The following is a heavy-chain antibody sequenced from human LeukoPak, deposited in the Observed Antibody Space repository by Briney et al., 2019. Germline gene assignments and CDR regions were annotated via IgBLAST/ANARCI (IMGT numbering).Heavy chain of an antibody. CDR1: GYTFTGYY. CDR2: INPNSGGT. CDR3: ARAGTGAAPAGPGTSFDI. V-gene: IGHV1-2*02. J-gene: IGHJ3*02. D-gene: IGHD6-13*01. Sequence: ASVKVSCKASGYTFTGYYMHWVRQAPGQGLEWMGWINPNSGGTNYAQKFQGRVTMTRDTSISTAYMELSRLRSDDTAVYYCARAGTGAAPAGPGTSFDIWGQGTMVTVSS.